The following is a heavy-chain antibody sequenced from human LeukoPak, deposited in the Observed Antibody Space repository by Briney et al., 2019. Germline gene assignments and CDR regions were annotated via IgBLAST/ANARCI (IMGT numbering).Heavy chain of an antibody. CDR1: GGSITSGSYY. V-gene: IGHV4-61*02. Sequence: TTSETLSLTCTVSGGSITSGSYYWSWIRQPAGKGLEWIGRIDTSGSTNYNPSLKSRVTISLDTSKNQFSLKLNSVTAADTAVYYCAREVGPTSVDYWGQGTLVTVSS. CDR3: AREVGPTSVDY. CDR2: IDTSGST. D-gene: IGHD1-26*01. J-gene: IGHJ4*02.